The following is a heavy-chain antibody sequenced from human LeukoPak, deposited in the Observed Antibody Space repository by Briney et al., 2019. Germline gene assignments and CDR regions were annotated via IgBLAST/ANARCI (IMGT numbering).Heavy chain of an antibody. J-gene: IGHJ6*03. V-gene: IGHV1-2*02. Sequence: ASVKVSCKASGYTFTGYYMHWVRQAPGQGLECMGWINPNSGGTNYAQKFQGRVTMTRDTSISTAYMELSRLRSDDTAVYYCARVSRSSGWYGGYYYYMDVWGKGTTVTVSS. CDR3: ARVSRSSGWYGGYYYYMDV. CDR2: INPNSGGT. D-gene: IGHD6-19*01. CDR1: GYTFTGYY.